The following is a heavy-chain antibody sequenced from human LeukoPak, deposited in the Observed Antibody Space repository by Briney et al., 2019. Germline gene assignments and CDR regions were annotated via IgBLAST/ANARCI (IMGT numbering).Heavy chain of an antibody. Sequence: PGGSLRLSCAASGFTFRSYWMTWVRQSPGRGLEWVANIKQDGSEKFHVDSVKGRFTISRGNAKDSLYLEMNSLRAEDTAVYYCAELGITMIGGVWGKGTTVTISS. CDR3: AELGITMIGGV. J-gene: IGHJ6*04. V-gene: IGHV3-7*01. CDR2: IKQDGSEK. CDR1: GFTFRSYW. D-gene: IGHD3-10*02.